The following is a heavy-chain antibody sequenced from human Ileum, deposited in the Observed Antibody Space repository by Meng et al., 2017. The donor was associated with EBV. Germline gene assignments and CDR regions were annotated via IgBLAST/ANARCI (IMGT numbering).Heavy chain of an antibody. J-gene: IGHJ4*02. D-gene: IGHD3-22*01. Sequence: QVEVQESGPGLGKPSGTLSLTCAVSGGSISRSDWWSWVRQPPGKGLEWIGETSHSGSTNYSPSLKSRVTISLDKSKNQLSLKLNSVTAADTAVYYCASSDYYRSDYWGQGTLVTASS. CDR2: TSHSGST. CDR3: ASSDYYRSDY. V-gene: IGHV4-4*02. CDR1: GGSISRSDW.